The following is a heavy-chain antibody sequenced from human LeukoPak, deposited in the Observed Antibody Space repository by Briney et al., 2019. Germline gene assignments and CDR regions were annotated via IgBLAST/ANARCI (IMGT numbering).Heavy chain of an antibody. Sequence: AGGSLRLSCAASGFTFSSYAMSWVRQAPGKGLEWVPAISGSGGSTYYADSVKGRFTISRDNSKNTLYLQMNSLRAEDTAVYYCAKFRNYYDSSGYYWGQGTLVTVSS. J-gene: IGHJ4*02. CDR2: ISGSGGST. D-gene: IGHD3-22*01. CDR1: GFTFSSYA. CDR3: AKFRNYYDSSGYY. V-gene: IGHV3-23*01.